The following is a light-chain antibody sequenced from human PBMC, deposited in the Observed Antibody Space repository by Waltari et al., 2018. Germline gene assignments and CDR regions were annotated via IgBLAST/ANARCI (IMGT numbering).Light chain of an antibody. CDR3: MQVLQTPYT. Sequence: DIVMTQSPLSLPVTPGEPASISCRSSPSLLHSNGYNYLDWYLQKPGQSPHLLIYLGSNRASGVPDRFSGSASGTDFTLKISSVEAEDVGVYYCMQVLQTPYTFGQGTKLEI. CDR1: PSLLHSNGYNY. J-gene: IGKJ2*01. V-gene: IGKV2-28*01. CDR2: LGS.